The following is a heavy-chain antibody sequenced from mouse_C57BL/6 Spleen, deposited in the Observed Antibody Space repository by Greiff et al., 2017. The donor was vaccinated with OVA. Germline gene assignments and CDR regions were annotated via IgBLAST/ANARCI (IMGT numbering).Heavy chain of an antibody. V-gene: IGHV1-4*01. CDR3: ARSGGLAYYLDF. CDR2: INPSSGYT. D-gene: IGHD3-1*01. J-gene: IGHJ2*01. Sequence: QVQLQQSGAELARPGASVKMSCKASGYTFPSYTMHWVKQRPGQGLEWIGYINPSSGYTKYNQKFKDKATLTAEKSSSTAYMQMSSLTSADSAFYYCARSGGLAYYLDFWGQGTTLTVSS. CDR1: GYTFPSYT.